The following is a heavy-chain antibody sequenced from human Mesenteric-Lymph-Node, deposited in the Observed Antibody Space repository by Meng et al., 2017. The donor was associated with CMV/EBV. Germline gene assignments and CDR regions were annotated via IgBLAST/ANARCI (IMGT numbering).Heavy chain of an antibody. CDR2: IYTGGTT. CDR3: ATSVGQYGGYYYFDY. Sequence: GESLKISCAASGFTVNSNYMSWVRQAAGKGLEWVSVIYTGGTTYYADSVKGRFTISRDNSKNTLYLQMNSLRAEDTAVYYCATSVGQYGGYYYFDYWGQGTLVTVSS. CDR1: GFTVNSNY. V-gene: IGHV3-53*01. D-gene: IGHD5-12*01. J-gene: IGHJ4*02.